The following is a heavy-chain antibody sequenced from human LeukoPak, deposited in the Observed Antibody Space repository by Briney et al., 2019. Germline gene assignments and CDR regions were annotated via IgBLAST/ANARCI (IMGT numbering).Heavy chain of an antibody. J-gene: IGHJ4*02. Sequence: SETLSLTCAVYGGSFSGYYWSWIRQPPGKGLEWIGEINHSGSTNYNPSLKSRVTISVDTSKNQFSLKLSSVTAADTAVYYCARGSPASAPRPRLNFDYWGQGTLVTVSS. D-gene: IGHD3-10*01. CDR1: GGSFSGYY. CDR2: INHSGST. CDR3: ARGSPASAPRPRLNFDY. V-gene: IGHV4-34*01.